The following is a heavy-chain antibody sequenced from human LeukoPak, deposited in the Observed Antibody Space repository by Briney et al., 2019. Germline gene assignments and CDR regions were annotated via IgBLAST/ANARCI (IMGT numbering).Heavy chain of an antibody. J-gene: IGHJ4*02. CDR3: ARGYGRHDYYGSGTDDY. CDR1: GYTFTSYD. V-gene: IGHV1-8*01. D-gene: IGHD3-10*01. CDR2: MNPNGGNT. Sequence: ASVKVSCKASGYTFTSYDINWVRQATGQGLEWMGWMNPNGGNTGYAQKFQGRVTMTRNTSISTAYMELSSLRSEDTAVYYCARGYGRHDYYGSGTDDYWGQGTLVTVSS.